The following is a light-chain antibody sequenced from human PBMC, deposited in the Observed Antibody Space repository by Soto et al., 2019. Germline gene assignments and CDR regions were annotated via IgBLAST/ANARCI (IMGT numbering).Light chain of an antibody. CDR1: QSVSSNY. CDR3: QHYGRSAYT. J-gene: IGKJ2*01. V-gene: IGKV3-20*01. Sequence: EIVLTQSPGTLSLSPGERATLSCRASQSVSSNYLAWYQQKPGQAPRLLIYGASSRATGIPDRFSGSGSGNDFSLTLSRLAPEDFAVYYCQHYGRSAYTFGQGTTLEIK. CDR2: GAS.